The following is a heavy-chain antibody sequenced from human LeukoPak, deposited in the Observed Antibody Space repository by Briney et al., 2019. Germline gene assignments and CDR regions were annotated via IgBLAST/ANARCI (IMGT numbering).Heavy chain of an antibody. CDR2: ISSSSSYI. D-gene: IGHD3-22*01. CDR3: ARGSPRYYDSTGY. J-gene: IGHJ4*02. CDR1: GFTFSSYA. V-gene: IGHV3-21*01. Sequence: PGGSLRLSCAASGFTFSSYAMSWVRQAPGKGLEWVSSISSSSSYIYYADSVKGRFTISRDNAKNSLYLQMNSLRAEDTAVYYCARGSPRYYDSTGYWGQGTLVTVSS.